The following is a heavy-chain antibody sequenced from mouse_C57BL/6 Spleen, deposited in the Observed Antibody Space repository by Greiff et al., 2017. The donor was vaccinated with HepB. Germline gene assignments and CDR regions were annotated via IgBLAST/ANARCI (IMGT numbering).Heavy chain of an antibody. CDR3: ARSSYVAMDY. D-gene: IGHD1-1*01. Sequence: EVKVVESGGGLVKPGGSLKLSCAASGFTFSDYGMHWVRQAPEKGLEWVAYISSGSSTIYYADTVKGRFTISRDNAKNTLFLQMTSLRSEDTAMYYCARSSYVAMDYWGQGTSVTVSS. CDR1: GFTFSDYG. CDR2: ISSGSSTI. J-gene: IGHJ4*01. V-gene: IGHV5-17*01.